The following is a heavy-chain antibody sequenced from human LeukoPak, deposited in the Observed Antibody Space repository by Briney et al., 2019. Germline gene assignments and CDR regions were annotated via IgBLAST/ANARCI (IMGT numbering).Heavy chain of an antibody. CDR1: GYSISSGYY. J-gene: IGHJ5*02. CDR3: ARGWLQLRNWFDP. Sequence: PSETLSLTCTVSGYSISSGYYWGWIRQPPGKGLEWIGSIYHSGSTYYNPSLKSRVTISVDTSKNQFSLKLSSVTAADTAVYYCARGWLQLRNWFDPWGQGTLVTVSS. V-gene: IGHV4-38-2*02. CDR2: IYHSGST. D-gene: IGHD5-24*01.